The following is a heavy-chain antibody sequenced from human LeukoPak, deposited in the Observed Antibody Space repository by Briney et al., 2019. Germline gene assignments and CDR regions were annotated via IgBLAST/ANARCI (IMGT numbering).Heavy chain of an antibody. CDR2: IYYSGST. D-gene: IGHD1-26*01. CDR3: ARYVWELRKAFDY. CDR1: GGSISSGDYY. Sequence: PSETLSLTCTVSGGSISSGDYYWSWIRQPPGKGLEWIGYIYYSGSTYYDPSLKSRVTISVDTSKNQFSLKLSSVTAADTAVYYCARYVWELRKAFDYWGQGTLVTVSS. V-gene: IGHV4-30-4*08. J-gene: IGHJ4*02.